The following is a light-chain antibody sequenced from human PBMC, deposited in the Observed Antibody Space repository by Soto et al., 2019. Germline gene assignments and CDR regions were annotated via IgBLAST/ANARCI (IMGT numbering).Light chain of an antibody. CDR3: QKYGSSPQT. CDR1: QSVSSSY. V-gene: IGKV3-20*01. Sequence: VLTQSPGTLSFSPGDSATLSCRASQSVSSSYLAWYQQKPGQAPRLLIYGASSRATGIPDRLSGSGSGTDLNLTISRLEPEDFAVYYCQKYGSSPQTCGQGTKVEIK. J-gene: IGKJ1*01. CDR2: GAS.